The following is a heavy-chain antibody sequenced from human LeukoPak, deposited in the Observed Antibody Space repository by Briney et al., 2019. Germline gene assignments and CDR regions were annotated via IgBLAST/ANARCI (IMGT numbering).Heavy chain of an antibody. CDR3: ARDLSNSSSWFNWFDP. CDR1: GGTFSSYA. V-gene: IGHV1-69*05. D-gene: IGHD6-13*01. CDR2: IIPIFGTA. J-gene: IGHJ5*02. Sequence: SVKVSCKASGGTFSSYAISWVRQAPGQGLEWMGGIIPIFGTANYAQKFQGRVTITTDESTSTAYMELSSLRSEDTAVYYCARDLSNSSSWFNWFDPWGQGTLVTVSS.